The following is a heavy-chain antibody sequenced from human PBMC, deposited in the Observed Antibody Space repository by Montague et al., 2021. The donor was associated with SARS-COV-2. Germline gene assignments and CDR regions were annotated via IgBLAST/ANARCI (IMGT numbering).Heavy chain of an antibody. Sequence: CAISGDSVSSNSAAWNWFRQSPSRGLEWLGRTYYRSKWYNDYAVSVKSRITINPDTSKNQFSLQLSSVTPEDTAVYYCASGRMVPYSSSWTTLYYYYGMDVWDQGTTVTVSS. CDR1: GDSVSSNSAA. J-gene: IGHJ6*02. CDR2: TYYRSKWYN. V-gene: IGHV6-1*01. CDR3: ASGRMVPYSSSWTTLYYYYGMDV. D-gene: IGHD6-13*01.